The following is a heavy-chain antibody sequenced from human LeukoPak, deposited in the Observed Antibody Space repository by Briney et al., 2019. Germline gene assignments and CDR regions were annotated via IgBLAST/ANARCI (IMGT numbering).Heavy chain of an antibody. CDR2: ISWNSGSI. D-gene: IGHD1-7*01. CDR1: GFTFDDYV. V-gene: IGHV3-9*01. Sequence: GGSLRLSCAASGFTFDDYVMHWVRQAPGKGLEWVSGISWNSGSIGYADSVKGRFTISRDNAKNSLYLQMNSLRAEDTALYYCAKSLNWNYESHFDYWGQGTLVTVSS. CDR3: AKSLNWNYESHFDY. J-gene: IGHJ4*02.